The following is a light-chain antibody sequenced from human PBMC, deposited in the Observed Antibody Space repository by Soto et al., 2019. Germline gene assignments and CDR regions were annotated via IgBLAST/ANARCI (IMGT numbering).Light chain of an antibody. J-gene: IGKJ1*01. Sequence: DIVMTQSPDSLAVSLGERATINCKSSQSVLSTSNNENYLAWYQQKPGQPPRLLIYWATSRESGVPDRFSGSGSGTDFTLTISSLQVEDVAVYYCQQYYSRPPAFGQGTKLEIK. V-gene: IGKV4-1*01. CDR1: QSVLSTSNNENY. CDR3: QQYYSRPPA. CDR2: WAT.